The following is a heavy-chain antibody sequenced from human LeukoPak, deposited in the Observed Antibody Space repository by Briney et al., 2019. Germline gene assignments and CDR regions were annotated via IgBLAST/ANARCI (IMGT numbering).Heavy chain of an antibody. J-gene: IGHJ4*02. Sequence: GRSLRLSCSTSGFTFGDYAMSWVRQAPGKGLEWVGFIQAKAHRGATDYAASAKGRYSIPRDDSQSIGTLQMNGLVTDDTAVYYCTRAPHPRCSSSGCDLDNWGQGTLVTVSS. V-gene: IGHV3-49*04. CDR2: IQAKAHRGAT. D-gene: IGHD2-2*01. CDR3: TRAPHPRCSSSGCDLDN. CDR1: GFTFGDYA.